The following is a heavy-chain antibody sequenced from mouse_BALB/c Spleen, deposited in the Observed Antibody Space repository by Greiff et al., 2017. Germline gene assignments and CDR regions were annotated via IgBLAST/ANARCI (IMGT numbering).Heavy chain of an antibody. V-gene: IGHV1-4*02. CDR1: GYTFTSYT. CDR2: INPSSGYT. CDR3: AVYFSFAY. Sequence: QVQLQQSAAELARPGASVKMSCKASGYTFTSYTMHWVKQRPGQGLEWIGYINPSSGYTEYNQKFKDKTTLTADKSSSTAYMQLSSLTSEDSAVYYCAVYFSFAYWGQGTLVTVSA. J-gene: IGHJ3*01. D-gene: IGHD2-1*01.